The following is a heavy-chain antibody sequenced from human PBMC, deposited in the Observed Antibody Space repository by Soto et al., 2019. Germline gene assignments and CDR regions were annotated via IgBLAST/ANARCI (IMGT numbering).Heavy chain of an antibody. CDR3: ARRGYGPGFPYYYGMDV. D-gene: IGHD3-10*01. J-gene: IGHJ6*02. CDR1: GGSMSSYY. Sequence: QVQLQESGPGLVKPSETLSLTCTVSGGSMSSYYWSWIRQPPGKGLEWIGYIYYSVSTNYSTSLKSRVTMSVDTPKNQFSLKLSSVTAADTAVYYCARRGYGPGFPYYYGMDVWGQGTTVTASS. CDR2: IYYSVST. V-gene: IGHV4-59*01.